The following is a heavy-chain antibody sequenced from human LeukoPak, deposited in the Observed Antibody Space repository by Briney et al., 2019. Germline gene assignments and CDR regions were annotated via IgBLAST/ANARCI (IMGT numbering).Heavy chain of an antibody. D-gene: IGHD3-10*01. CDR1: GYTFTGYY. CDR3: ASSQLLWFGELFFDY. Sequence: ASVKVSCKASGYTFTGYYMHWVRQAPGQGLEWMGWINPNSGGTNYAQKFQGRVTMTRDTSISKAYMELSRLRSDDATVYYCASSQLLWFGELFFDYWGQGTLVTVSS. V-gene: IGHV1-2*02. J-gene: IGHJ4*02. CDR2: INPNSGGT.